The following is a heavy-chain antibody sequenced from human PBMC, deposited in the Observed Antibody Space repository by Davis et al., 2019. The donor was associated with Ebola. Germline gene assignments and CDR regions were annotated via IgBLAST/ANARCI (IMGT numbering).Heavy chain of an antibody. D-gene: IGHD2-15*01. CDR2: IYSDDDK. CDR1: ELPLISRGQG. J-gene: IGHJ6*04. Sequence: SGPTLVKPTQTLTLTCTFAELPLISRGQGVAWIRQPPGKALEWLALIYSDDDKRFSPSLNDRLMITKDTAKNQVVLTMTNMDPVDTATYYCAHMRSVRYCSGGSCRYYYYGMDVWGKGTTVTVSS. V-gene: IGHV2-5*02. CDR3: AHMRSVRYCSGGSCRYYYYGMDV.